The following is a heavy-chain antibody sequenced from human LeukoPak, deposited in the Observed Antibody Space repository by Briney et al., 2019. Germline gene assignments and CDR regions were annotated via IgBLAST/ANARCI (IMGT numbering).Heavy chain of an antibody. CDR3: AKLVASGTQY. V-gene: IGHV3-23*01. CDR1: GFTFSTYA. D-gene: IGHD6-13*01. Sequence: PGGSLRLSCAASGFTFSTYAMTWVRQAPGKGLEWVSTISTSGGSTFYADSVKGRFTISRDNSKNTLYLQMNSLRAEDTAVYHCAKLVASGTQYWGQGTLVTVSS. CDR2: ISTSGGST. J-gene: IGHJ4*02.